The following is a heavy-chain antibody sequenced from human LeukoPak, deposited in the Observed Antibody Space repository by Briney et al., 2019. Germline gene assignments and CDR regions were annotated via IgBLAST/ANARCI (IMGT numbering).Heavy chain of an antibody. Sequence: PSETLSLTCTVSGASISSSSYYWGWIRQPPGKGLEWIGSIYYSGYYYYNPSLKSRVTISVDPSENQFSLKLTSVTAADTAVYYCASHNEYNYGYALFGYWGQGTLVAVSS. D-gene: IGHD5-18*01. V-gene: IGHV4-39*01. J-gene: IGHJ4*02. CDR1: GASISSSSYY. CDR2: IYYSGYY. CDR3: ASHNEYNYGYALFGY.